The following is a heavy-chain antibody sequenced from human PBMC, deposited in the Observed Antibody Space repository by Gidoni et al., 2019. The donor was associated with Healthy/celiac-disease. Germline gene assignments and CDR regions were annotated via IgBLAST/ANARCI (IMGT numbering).Heavy chain of an antibody. V-gene: IGHV4-39*07. CDR3: ARDRDSSGWAPLYFDY. J-gene: IGHJ4*02. Sequence: QLQLQESGPGLVMPSETLSLTCTVSGGSISSSSYYWGWIRQPPGKGLEWIGSIYYSGGTYYNPSLKSRVTISVDTSKTQFSLKLSSVTAADTAVYYCARDRDSSGWAPLYFDYWGQGTLVTVSS. CDR2: IYYSGGT. CDR1: GGSISSSSYY. D-gene: IGHD6-19*01.